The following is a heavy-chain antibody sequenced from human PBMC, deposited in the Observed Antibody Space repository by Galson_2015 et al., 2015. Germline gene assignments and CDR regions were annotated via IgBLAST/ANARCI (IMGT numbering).Heavy chain of an antibody. CDR3: ARDKVTTGYIS. CDR2: ITGDGART. CDR1: GFTFDDYA. Sequence: SLRLSCAASGFTFDDYAMHWVRQAPGKGLEWVSFITGDGARTYYADSVKGRFTISRDNSKNSLYLQMNSLRTADTALYYCARDKVTTGYISWAQGTLVTVSS. J-gene: IGHJ5*02. V-gene: IGHV3-43*02. D-gene: IGHD3-9*01.